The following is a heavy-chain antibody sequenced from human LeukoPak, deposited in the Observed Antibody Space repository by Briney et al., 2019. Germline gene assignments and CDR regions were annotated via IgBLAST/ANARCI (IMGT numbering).Heavy chain of an antibody. V-gene: IGHV3-74*01. J-gene: IGHJ4*02. CDR1: EFTFW. Sequence: GGSLRLSCAASEFTFWMHWVRQAPGKGLVWVSQINGDGSSTSYADSVKGRFTISRDNAKNTLYLQMNSLRAEDTAVYYCVSFYETYWGRGTLVTVSS. D-gene: IGHD2/OR15-2a*01. CDR2: INGDGSST. CDR3: VSFYETY.